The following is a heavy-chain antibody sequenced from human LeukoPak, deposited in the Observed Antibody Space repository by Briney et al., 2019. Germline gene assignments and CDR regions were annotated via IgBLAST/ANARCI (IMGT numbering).Heavy chain of an antibody. CDR2: MNPNSGNT. Sequence: GASVKVSCKASGYTFTSYDINWVRQATGQGLEWMGWMNPNSGNTGHAQKFQGRVTMTRNTSISTAYMELSGLRSEDTAVYYCARGNLFYSSSWYEDAFDIWGQGTMVTVSS. J-gene: IGHJ3*02. V-gene: IGHV1-8*01. D-gene: IGHD6-13*01. CDR3: ARGNLFYSSSWYEDAFDI. CDR1: GYTFTSYD.